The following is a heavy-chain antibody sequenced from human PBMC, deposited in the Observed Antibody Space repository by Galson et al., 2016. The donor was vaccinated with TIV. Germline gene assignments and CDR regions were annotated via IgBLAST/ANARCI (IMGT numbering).Heavy chain of an antibody. V-gene: IGHV1-2*02. CDR2: INPNTGGT. CDR1: GYSFSDYY. CDR3: ARGYGSDPDY. D-gene: IGHD3-10*01. J-gene: IGHJ4*02. Sequence: SCKASGYSFSDYYVHWVRQAPGQGFEWMGWINPNTGGTIYAQNFQGRVTLTRDTTITTVYMDVRALRHDDTAVYYCARGYGSDPDYWGQGTLVTVSS.